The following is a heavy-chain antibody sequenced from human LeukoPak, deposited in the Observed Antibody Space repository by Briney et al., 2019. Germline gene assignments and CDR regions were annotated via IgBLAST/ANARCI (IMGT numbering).Heavy chain of an antibody. CDR2: IYYSGST. J-gene: IGHJ4*02. D-gene: IGHD3-10*01. CDR3: ARATWRGEYFDY. Sequence: SQTLSLTCTVSGGSISSGGYYWSWIRQHPGKGLEWIGYIYYSGSTYYNPSLKSRVTISVDTSKNQFSLKLSSVTAADTAVYYCARATWRGEYFDYWGQGTLVTVSS. CDR1: GGSISSGGYY. V-gene: IGHV4-31*03.